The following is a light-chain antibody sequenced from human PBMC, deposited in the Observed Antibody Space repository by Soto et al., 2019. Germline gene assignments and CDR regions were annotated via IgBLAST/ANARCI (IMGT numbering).Light chain of an antibody. J-gene: IGLJ1*01. CDR3: SSCTSSSTLLYV. CDR2: EVN. Sequence: QSVLTQPASVSGSPGQSITIYCTGTSSDVGYHNYVSWYRQHPGKAPRLMIYEVNNRPSGVSNRFSGSKSGNTASLTISGLQAEDEADYYCSSCTSSSTLLYVFGTGTKVTVL. V-gene: IGLV2-14*01. CDR1: SSDVGYHNY.